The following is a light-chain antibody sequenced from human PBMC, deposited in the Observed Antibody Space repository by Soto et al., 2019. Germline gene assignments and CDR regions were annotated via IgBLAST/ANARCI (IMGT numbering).Light chain of an antibody. CDR2: AES. CDR3: QQSYSTPIT. Sequence: QMTQSPSSLSSSVGDRVTITCRASQSISSYLNWYQQKPGKAPKILIYAESSLQSGVTSRLSGSGSGTDFTLTISSLQPEDFATYYCQQSYSTPITFGQGTRLEIK. CDR1: QSISSY. J-gene: IGKJ5*01. V-gene: IGKV1-39*01.